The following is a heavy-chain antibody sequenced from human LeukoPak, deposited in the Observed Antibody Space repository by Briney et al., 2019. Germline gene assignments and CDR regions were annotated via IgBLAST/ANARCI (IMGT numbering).Heavy chain of an antibody. V-gene: IGHV3-48*04. CDR2: ISSSSSTI. J-gene: IGHJ2*01. Sequence: SGGSLRLSCAASGFTFSSYNMNWVRQAPGKGLEWVSYISSSSSTIFYADSVKGRFTISRDNAKNSLYLEMNSLRGEDTAVYYCARVTFRQQRVRWHFDIWGRGTQVIVSS. D-gene: IGHD6-13*01. CDR3: ARVTFRQQRVRWHFDI. CDR1: GFTFSSYN.